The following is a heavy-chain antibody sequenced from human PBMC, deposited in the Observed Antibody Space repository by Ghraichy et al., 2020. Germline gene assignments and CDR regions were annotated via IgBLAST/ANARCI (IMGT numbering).Heavy chain of an antibody. J-gene: IGHJ6*02. CDR2: IYYSGST. CDR3: AREGSVGFGELTHGMDV. Sequence: SETLSLTCTVSGGSISSYYWSWIRQPPGKGLEWIGYIYYSGSTNYNPSLKSRVTISVDTSKNQFSLKLSSVTAADTAVYYCAREGSVGFGELTHGMDVWGQGTTVTVSS. V-gene: IGHV4-59*01. CDR1: GGSISSYY. D-gene: IGHD3-10*01.